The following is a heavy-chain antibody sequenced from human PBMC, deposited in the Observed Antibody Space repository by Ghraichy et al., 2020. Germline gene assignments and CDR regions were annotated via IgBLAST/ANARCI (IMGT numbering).Heavy chain of an antibody. CDR2: VYTSGSS. Sequence: SETLSLTCTVSGGSISSGSYYWSWIRQPAGKGLEWIGRVYTSGSSNYNPSLKSRVAMSVDTSKNQFSLTVSSVTAADTAMYYCARARGYSGYDGTYYYYYMDVGGKGTTVTVSS. CDR1: GGSISSGSYY. D-gene: IGHD5-12*01. V-gene: IGHV4-61*02. CDR3: ARARGYSGYDGTYYYYYMDV. J-gene: IGHJ6*03.